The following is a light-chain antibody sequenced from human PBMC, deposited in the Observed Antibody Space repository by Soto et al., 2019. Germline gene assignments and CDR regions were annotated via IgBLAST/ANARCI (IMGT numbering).Light chain of an antibody. CDR2: AND. J-gene: IGLJ2*01. V-gene: IGLV1-44*01. CDR3: SSYAGSNTLV. CDR1: SSSIGSNT. Sequence: QSVLTQPPSASGTPGQRVTISCSGSSSSIGSNTVNWYQQLPGRAPKLLIYANDQRPSGVPDRFSAFKSGTSASLAISGLQSDDEADYYCSSYAGSNTLVFGGGTKLTVL.